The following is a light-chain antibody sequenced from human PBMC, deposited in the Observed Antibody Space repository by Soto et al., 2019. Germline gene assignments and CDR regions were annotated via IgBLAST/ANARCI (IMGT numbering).Light chain of an antibody. V-gene: IGKV1-33*01. CDR1: QDISNY. Sequence: DIQMTQSPSSLSASVGDRVTITCQASQDISNYLNWYQQKPGKAPKLLIYDASNLETGVPSRFSGSGSGTDFTFTISSLQPEDIATYYCQQYDNLPALTLAGGTKV. CDR3: QQYDNLPALT. J-gene: IGKJ4*01. CDR2: DAS.